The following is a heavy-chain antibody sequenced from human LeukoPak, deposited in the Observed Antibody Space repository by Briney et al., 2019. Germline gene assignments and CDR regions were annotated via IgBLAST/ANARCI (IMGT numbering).Heavy chain of an antibody. CDR1: GGTFSNYA. V-gene: IGHV1-69*06. J-gene: IGHJ4*02. D-gene: IGHD3-22*01. CDR3: ARGWDYDSGGRPTAYVY. CDR2: IIPIFGTA. Sequence: ASVKVSCKASGGTFSNYATNWVRQAPGQGLEWMGGIIPIFGTANYAQKFQGRVTITADKSTSTVYMELNSLKSEDTAVHYCARGWDYDSGGRPTAYVYWGQGTLVTVSS.